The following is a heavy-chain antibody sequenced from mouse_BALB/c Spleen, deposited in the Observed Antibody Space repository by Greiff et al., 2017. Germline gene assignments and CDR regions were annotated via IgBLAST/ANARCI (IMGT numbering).Heavy chain of an antibody. Sequence: VQLQQPGAELVKPGASVKLSCKASGYTFTSYWMHWVKQRPGQGLEWIGEINPSNGRTNYNEKFKSKATLTVDKSSSTAYMQLSSLTSEDSAVYYCARGYGNGNWYFDVWGAGTTVTVSS. CDR2: INPSNGRT. CDR1: GYTFTSYW. D-gene: IGHD2-10*02. J-gene: IGHJ1*01. V-gene: IGHV1S81*02. CDR3: ARGYGNGNWYFDV.